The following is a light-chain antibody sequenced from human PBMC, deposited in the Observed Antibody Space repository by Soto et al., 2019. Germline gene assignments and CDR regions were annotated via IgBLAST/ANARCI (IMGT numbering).Light chain of an antibody. J-gene: IGLJ1*01. CDR3: SSFTTSSTYV. V-gene: IGLV2-18*02. Sequence: QSALTQPPSVSGSPGQSVAISCSGSSSDVGSNNRVSWYQQSPGTAPKLMIYDVTNRPSGVPDRFSGSKSGNTASLTISGLQAEDEDDYYCSSFTTSSTYVFATGTKVXVL. CDR2: DVT. CDR1: SSDVGSNNR.